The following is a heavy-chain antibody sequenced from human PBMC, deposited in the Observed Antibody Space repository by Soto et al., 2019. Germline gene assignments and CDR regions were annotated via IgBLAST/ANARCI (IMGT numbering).Heavy chain of an antibody. CDR3: AALYDSSGYGYS. D-gene: IGHD3-22*01. J-gene: IGHJ4*02. Sequence: ASVKVSCKASGYTFTSYAMHWVRQAPGQRLEWMGWINAGNGNTKYSQKFQGRVTITRDTSASTAYMELSSLRSEDTAVYYCAALYDSSGYGYSWGQRTPDSVSS. V-gene: IGHV1-3*01. CDR2: INAGNGNT. CDR1: GYTFTSYA.